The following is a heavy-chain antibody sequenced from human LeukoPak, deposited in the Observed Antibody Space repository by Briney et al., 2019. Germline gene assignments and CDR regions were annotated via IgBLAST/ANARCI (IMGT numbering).Heavy chain of an antibody. CDR2: ISGSGGST. D-gene: IGHD3-3*01. CDR3: AKDSSKYFWSGELAI. Sequence: PGGSLRLSCAASGYTFISYAISWVRQAPGKGLEWVSAISGSGGSTYYADSLKGRVTISTDTSKSTRYLQMNSLRAEDTAVYYCAKDSSKYFWSGELAIWGQGTLVTVSS. V-gene: IGHV3-23*01. J-gene: IGHJ4*02. CDR1: GYTFISYA.